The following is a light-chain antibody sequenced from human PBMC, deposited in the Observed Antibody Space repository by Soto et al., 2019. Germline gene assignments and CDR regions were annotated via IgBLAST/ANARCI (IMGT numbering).Light chain of an antibody. CDR2: DAS. CDR3: QQYDNLPYT. V-gene: IGKV1-33*01. J-gene: IGKJ2*01. CDR1: QDISNY. Sequence: DLQMTQSPSSLSASVGDRVTITCQASQDISNYLNWYQQKPGKAPKLLIYDASNLETGVPIKFSGSGSWTDFTFTITSLQPEDIATYYCQQYDNLPYTFGQGTKLEIK.